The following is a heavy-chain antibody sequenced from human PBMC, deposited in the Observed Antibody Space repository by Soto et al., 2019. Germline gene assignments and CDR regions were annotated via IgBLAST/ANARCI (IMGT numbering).Heavy chain of an antibody. CDR2: IYYSGST. J-gene: IGHJ5*02. V-gene: IGHV4-59*01. CDR3: ARLEDYYDWFDP. CDR1: GGSISSYY. D-gene: IGHD3-22*01. Sequence: KPSETLSLTCTGSGGSISSYYWSWIRQPPGKGLEWIGYIYYSGSTNYNPSLKSRVTISVDTSKNQFSLKLSSVTAADTAVYYCARLEDYYDWFDPWGQGTLVTVSS.